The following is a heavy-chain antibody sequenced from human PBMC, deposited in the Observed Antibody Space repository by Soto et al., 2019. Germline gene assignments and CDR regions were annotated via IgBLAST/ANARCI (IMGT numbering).Heavy chain of an antibody. CDR3: ARPSPHYGMDV. CDR2: IWYDGTQK. V-gene: IGHV3-33*01. CDR1: GFTFNTYS. J-gene: IGHJ6*02. Sequence: PGGSLRLSCEASGFTFNTYSMHWVRQPPGKGLEWLAAIWYDGTQKYYADSVKGRFIISGDNSKKTLYLEMNSLRAEDTAVYYCARPSPHYGMDVWGQGTTVTVSS.